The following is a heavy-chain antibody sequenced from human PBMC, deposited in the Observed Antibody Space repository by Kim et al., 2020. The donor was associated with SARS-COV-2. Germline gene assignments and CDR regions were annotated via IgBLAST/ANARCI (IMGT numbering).Heavy chain of an antibody. V-gene: IGHV3-30*18. J-gene: IGHJ6*03. Sequence: GGSLRLSCAASGFTFSSYGMHWVRQAPGKGLEWVAVISYDGSNKYYADSVKGRFTISRDNSKNTLYLQMNSLRAEDTAVYYCAKVWGLYQLPTIEDYYMDVWGKGTTVTVSS. CDR1: GFTFSSYG. D-gene: IGHD2-2*01. CDR2: ISYDGSNK. CDR3: AKVWGLYQLPTIEDYYMDV.